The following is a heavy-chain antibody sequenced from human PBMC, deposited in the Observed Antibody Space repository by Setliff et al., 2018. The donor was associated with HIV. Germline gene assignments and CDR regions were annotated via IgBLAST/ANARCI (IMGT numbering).Heavy chain of an antibody. CDR2: IFSSGST. Sequence: SETLSLTCTVSGDSISSYSWNWIRQSPGGGLEWIGFIFSSGSTKYNPTLQSRVTMSIDTSKNQFSLRLTSVTAADTAVYYCARRIDDSGSFPDKNWFDTWGQGSLVTVSS. J-gene: IGHJ5*02. V-gene: IGHV4-4*09. CDR1: GDSISSYS. D-gene: IGHD3-10*01. CDR3: ARRIDDSGSFPDKNWFDT.